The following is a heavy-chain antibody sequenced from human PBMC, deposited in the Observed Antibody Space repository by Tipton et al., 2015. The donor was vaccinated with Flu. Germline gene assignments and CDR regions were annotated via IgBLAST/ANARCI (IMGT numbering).Heavy chain of an antibody. Sequence: TLSLTCLVSGDSIRSDYYWGWIRQPPGKGLEWISHISRGGSAYYNSSLQSRVTISVDSSRNRFSLKVKSVTAADTATYYCARRDYSNYVSEPKNWFDHWGQGTLVSVSS. V-gene: IGHV4-38-2*01. CDR2: ISRGGSA. D-gene: IGHD4-11*01. CDR3: ARRDYSNYVSEPKNWFDH. J-gene: IGHJ5*02. CDR1: GDSIRSDYY.